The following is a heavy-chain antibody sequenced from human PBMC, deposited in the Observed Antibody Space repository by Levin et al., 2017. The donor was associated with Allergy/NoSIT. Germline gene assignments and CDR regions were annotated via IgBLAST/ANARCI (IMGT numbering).Heavy chain of an antibody. V-gene: IGHV3-11*01. Sequence: GGSLRLSCAASGFTFSDYYMSWIRQAPGKGLAWVSYISSSGSTIYYADSVKGRFTLSRDNAKNSLYLQMNSLRAEDTDVYYCARDIRPEYYYYGMDVWGQGTTVTVSS. CDR3: ARDIRPEYYYYGMDV. CDR1: GFTFSDYY. J-gene: IGHJ6*02. CDR2: ISSSGSTI.